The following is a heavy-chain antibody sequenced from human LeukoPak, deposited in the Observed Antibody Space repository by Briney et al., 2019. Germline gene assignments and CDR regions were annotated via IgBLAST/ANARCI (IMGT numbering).Heavy chain of an antibody. Sequence: PGGSLRLSCAASGFSFSSYAMHWARQAPGKGLEWVAVIWYDGSNKYYADSVKGRFTISRDNSKNTLYLQMNSLRAEDTAVYYCAKGRALGSSPAYFDYWGQGTLVTVFS. CDR1: GFSFSSYA. CDR3: AKGRALGSSPAYFDY. D-gene: IGHD2-15*01. CDR2: IWYDGSNK. J-gene: IGHJ4*02. V-gene: IGHV3-30*02.